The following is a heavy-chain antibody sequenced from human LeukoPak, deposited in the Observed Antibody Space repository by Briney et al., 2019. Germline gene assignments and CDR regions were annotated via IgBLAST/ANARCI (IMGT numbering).Heavy chain of an antibody. V-gene: IGHV4-34*01. J-gene: IGHJ3*02. CDR2: INHSGST. Sequence: SSETLSLTCAVYGVSFSGYYWSWIRQPPGKGLEWVGEINHSGSTNYNPSLKSRVTISVDTSKNQFSLKLSSVTAADTAVYYCARHRIPYASGSYYKRGIAAFDIWGQGTMVTVSS. CDR1: GVSFSGYY. D-gene: IGHD3-10*01. CDR3: ARHRIPYASGSYYKRGIAAFDI.